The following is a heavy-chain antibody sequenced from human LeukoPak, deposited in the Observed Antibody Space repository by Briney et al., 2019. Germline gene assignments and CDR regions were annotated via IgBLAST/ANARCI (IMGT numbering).Heavy chain of an antibody. D-gene: IGHD3-22*01. CDR1: GGSMTSSNYY. V-gene: IGHV4-39*01. Sequence: SETLSLTCTVSGGSMTSSNYYWGWIRQPPGKELEWIGSVYYSGRTYYNPSLKSRVTISVDTSKNQFSLKLSSVTAADTAMYYCARHGYYFDSPSDYWGQGTLVTVSS. CDR2: VYYSGRT. CDR3: ARHGYYFDSPSDY. J-gene: IGHJ4*02.